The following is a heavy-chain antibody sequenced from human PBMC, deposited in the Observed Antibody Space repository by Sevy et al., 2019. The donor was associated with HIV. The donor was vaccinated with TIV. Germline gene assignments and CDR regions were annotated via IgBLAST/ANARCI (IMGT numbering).Heavy chain of an antibody. Sequence: SETLSLTCTVSGGSITSLYWNWIRQPPGKGLEWIANIYYNGHINYNPSLKSRVTLSLDTSKNQFSLRLSSGTAADTAMYYCAGENARGRCDSWGQGTLVTVSS. J-gene: IGHJ5*01. CDR1: GGSITSLY. CDR2: IYYNGHI. D-gene: IGHD3-10*01. CDR3: AGENARGRCDS. V-gene: IGHV4-59*08.